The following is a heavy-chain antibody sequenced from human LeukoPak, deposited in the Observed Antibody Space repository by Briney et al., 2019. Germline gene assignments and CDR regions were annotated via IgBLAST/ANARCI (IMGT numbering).Heavy chain of an antibody. Sequence: GASVNVSCKASGYTFTNYALHWVRQATGQRLEWMGWINTDNGYTIYSRNFQDRVTITRDTAANTVHMELSNLRPEDTAVYYCAGLTSVAGTQRYFDYWGQGTLVTVSS. J-gene: IGHJ4*02. CDR1: GYTFTNYA. CDR2: INTDNGYT. D-gene: IGHD6-19*01. CDR3: AGLTSVAGTQRYFDY. V-gene: IGHV1-3*04.